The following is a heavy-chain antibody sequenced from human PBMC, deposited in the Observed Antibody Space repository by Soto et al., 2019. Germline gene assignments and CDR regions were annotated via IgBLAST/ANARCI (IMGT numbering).Heavy chain of an antibody. Sequence: ASVKVSCKASGYTFTSYDIDWVRQATGQGLEWMGWMNPNSRNTGYAQKFQGRVTMTRNTSISTAYMELSSLRSEDTAVYYCARMGVGFGELFTYYYGMDVWGQGTTVTVSS. CDR2: MNPNSRNT. V-gene: IGHV1-8*01. CDR1: GYTFTSYD. J-gene: IGHJ6*02. CDR3: ARMGVGFGELFTYYYGMDV. D-gene: IGHD3-10*01.